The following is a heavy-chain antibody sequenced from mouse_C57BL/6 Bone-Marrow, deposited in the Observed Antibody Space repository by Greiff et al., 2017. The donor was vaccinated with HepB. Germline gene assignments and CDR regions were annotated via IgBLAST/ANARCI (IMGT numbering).Heavy chain of an antibody. CDR2: TFYSGIT. J-gene: IGHJ1*03. CDR1: GFSINSACY. V-gene: IGHV3-3*01. Sequence: EVKLQESGPSLVRPSQTLSLTCTVTGFSINSACYWIWIRPFPGNKLEYIGYTFYSGITYYNPSLESRTYITRDTSKNQFSLKWSSVTTEDTATYYWARDDYGSSSYWYCDVWGTGTTVTVSS. D-gene: IGHD1-1*01. CDR3: ARDDYGSSSYWYCDV.